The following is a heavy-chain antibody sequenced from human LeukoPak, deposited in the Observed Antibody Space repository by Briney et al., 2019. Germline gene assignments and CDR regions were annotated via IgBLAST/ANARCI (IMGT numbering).Heavy chain of an antibody. D-gene: IGHD2-15*01. Sequence: PSGTLSLTCTVSGASVNDNYWSWSRQPAGKTLEWIGRIYTDGSTNYNPSPTSRVAISVDTSTNQFSLFLRSVTAADTAIYYCTIGSSSGSLAYWGQGTLVTVSS. CDR2: IYTDGST. CDR1: GASVNDNY. V-gene: IGHV4-4*07. CDR3: TIGSSSGSLAY. J-gene: IGHJ4*02.